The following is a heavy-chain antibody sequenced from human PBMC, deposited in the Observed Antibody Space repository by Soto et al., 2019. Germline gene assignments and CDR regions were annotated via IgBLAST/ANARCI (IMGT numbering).Heavy chain of an antibody. J-gene: IGHJ4*02. CDR1: GFTFSSNG. CDR3: ARAMPPVVIIDY. V-gene: IGHV3-33*01. D-gene: IGHD3-22*01. CDR2: IWYDGSNK. Sequence: GGSLRLSCAASGFTFSSNGMHWVRQAPGKGLEWVAVIWYDGSNKYYADSVKGPFTISRDNSKNTLYLQMNSLRAEDTAVYYCARAMPPVVIIDYWGQGTLVTVSS.